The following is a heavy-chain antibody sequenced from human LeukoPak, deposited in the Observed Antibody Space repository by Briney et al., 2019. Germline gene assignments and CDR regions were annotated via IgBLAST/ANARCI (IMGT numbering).Heavy chain of an antibody. CDR3: AKDPGDKDIDRWFDP. CDR1: GFPLTTYW. Sequence: GGSLILSCAATGFPLTTYWMSWVRQAPGKGLEWVANINEDGYEKYYVGSVKGRFTISRDNAKNSLYLHMSGLRVEDTAVYYCAKDPGDKDIDRWFDPWGQGTLVTVSS. V-gene: IGHV3-7*03. J-gene: IGHJ5*02. D-gene: IGHD7-27*01. CDR2: INEDGYEK.